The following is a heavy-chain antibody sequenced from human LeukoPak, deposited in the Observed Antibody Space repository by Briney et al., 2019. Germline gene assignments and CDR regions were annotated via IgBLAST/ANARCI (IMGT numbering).Heavy chain of an antibody. J-gene: IGHJ4*02. CDR2: ISYDGSNK. CDR1: GFTFSSYG. CDR3: ARAGGSSSSVDY. V-gene: IGHV3-30*03. Sequence: GGSLRLSCAASGFTFSSYGMHWVRQAPGKGLEWVAVISYDGSNKYYADSVKGRFTISRDNSKNTLYLQMNSLRAEDTAVYYCARAGGSSSSVDYWGQGTLVTVSS. D-gene: IGHD6-6*01.